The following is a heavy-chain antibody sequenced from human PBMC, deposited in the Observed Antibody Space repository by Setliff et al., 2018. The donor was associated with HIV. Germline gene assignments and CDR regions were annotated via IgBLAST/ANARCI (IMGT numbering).Heavy chain of an antibody. Sequence: LRLSCAASGFSISSNYMSWVRQAPGKGLEWVAVIYREYGAYYADSVKGRFTVSRDDSKNTIDLQMHSLRAEDTAVYYCARGRISYGDYYSWGQGTLVTVS. CDR2: IYREYGA. D-gene: IGHD4-17*01. CDR3: ARGRISYGDYYS. J-gene: IGHJ4*02. CDR1: GFSISSNY. V-gene: IGHV3-53*01.